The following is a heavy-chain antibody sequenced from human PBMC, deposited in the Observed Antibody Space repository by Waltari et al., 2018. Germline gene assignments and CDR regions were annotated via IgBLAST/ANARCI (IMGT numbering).Heavy chain of an antibody. Sequence: VQLQESGPGLVKTSETLSLTCTVSGGSISRHYWSCIRKPPGKGLEWIGYIYYSGSTNYNPSLKSRVTISVDTSKNQFSLKLSSVTAADTAVYYCARVVVVDEGGFDYWGQGTLVTVSS. CDR2: IYYSGST. CDR1: GGSISRHY. V-gene: IGHV4-59*11. CDR3: ARVVVVDEGGFDY. J-gene: IGHJ4*02. D-gene: IGHD3-22*01.